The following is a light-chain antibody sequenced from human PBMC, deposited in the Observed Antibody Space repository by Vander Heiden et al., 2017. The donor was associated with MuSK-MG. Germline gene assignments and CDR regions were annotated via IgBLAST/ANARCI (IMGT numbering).Light chain of an antibody. CDR3: RQGLHTPWT. CDR2: WGS. CDR1: QSLLHSSGHNY. Sequence: DIVTTQSPLSLPVTPGEPASTSCRSSQSLLHSSGHNYLDWYLQKPGQSPQLLIYWGSYRASGVPDRFSGSGSGTDFTLKVSRVEAEDVGVYYCRQGLHTPWTFGQGTKVEIK. V-gene: IGKV2-28*01. J-gene: IGKJ1*01.